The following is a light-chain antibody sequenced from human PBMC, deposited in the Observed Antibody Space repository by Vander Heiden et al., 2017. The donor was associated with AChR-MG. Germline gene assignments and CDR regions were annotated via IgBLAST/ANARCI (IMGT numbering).Light chain of an antibody. V-gene: IGLV1-44*01. J-gene: IGLJ3*02. CDR3: ATWDDSLNVWV. CDR2: TNN. Sequence: QPVLTQPPSAPGTPGQTVTIPCSGSGSNIGSNTVNWYQQLPGTAPKLLIYTNNQRPSGVPDRFSGSKSDTSASLAISGLQSEDEADYYCATWDDSLNVWVFGGGTKLTVL. CDR1: GSNIGSNT.